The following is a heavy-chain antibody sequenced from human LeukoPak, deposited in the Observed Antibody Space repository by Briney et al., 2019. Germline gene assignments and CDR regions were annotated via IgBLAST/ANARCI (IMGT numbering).Heavy chain of an antibody. J-gene: IGHJ4*02. Sequence: SETLSPTCTVSGGSISSYYWSWIRQPPGKGLEWIGYIYYSGSTNYNPSLKSRVTISVDTSKNQFSLKLSSVTAADTAVYYCARTELRYFDWSRYYFDYWGQGTLVTVSS. CDR1: GGSISSYY. CDR3: ARTELRYFDWSRYYFDY. V-gene: IGHV4-59*08. CDR2: IYYSGST. D-gene: IGHD3-9*01.